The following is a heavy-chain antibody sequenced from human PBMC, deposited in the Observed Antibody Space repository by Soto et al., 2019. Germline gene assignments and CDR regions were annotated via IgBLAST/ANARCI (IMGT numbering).Heavy chain of an antibody. CDR1: GGSISSYY. CDR3: ARVLRLGYFAY. CDR2: IYYSGST. V-gene: IGHV4-59*01. Sequence: QVQLQESGPGLVKTSETLSLTCTVSGGSISSYYWSWIRHPPGKGLEWIGYIYYSGSTNYNPSHKSRVTISVDTSKSLFSRKLSSVTAADTAVYYCARVLRLGYFAYWGQGTLVPVSS. D-gene: IGHD3-3*01. J-gene: IGHJ4*02.